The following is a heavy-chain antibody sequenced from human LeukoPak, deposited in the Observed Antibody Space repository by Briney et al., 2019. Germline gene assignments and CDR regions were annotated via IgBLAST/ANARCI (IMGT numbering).Heavy chain of an antibody. J-gene: IGHJ4*02. V-gene: IGHV3-21*01. D-gene: IGHD3-10*01. CDR2: ISTGTYI. CDR1: GFTFTGYS. Sequence: PGGSLRLSCAASGFTFTGYSMNWVRQAPGKGLEWVASISTGTYIYYADSVKGRFTISRDNAKNSVYLQMNSLRAEDTAVYYCARDFGYFWGQGTLVTVSS. CDR3: ARDFGYF.